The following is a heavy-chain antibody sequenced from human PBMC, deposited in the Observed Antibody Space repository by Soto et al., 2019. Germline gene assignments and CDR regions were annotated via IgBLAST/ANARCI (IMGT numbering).Heavy chain of an antibody. D-gene: IGHD2-15*01. J-gene: IGHJ4*02. CDR2: IFSSGST. Sequence: SETLSLTCNVSCGFISSYYWSWIRQSAGQRLEWIGRIFSSGSTNYNPSLKSRVAMSVDTSTRQLSLKVTSVTAADTAVYYCARGGGSGGSRLDYWGQGILVTVSS. V-gene: IGHV4-4*07. CDR1: CGFISSYY. CDR3: ARGGGSGGSRLDY.